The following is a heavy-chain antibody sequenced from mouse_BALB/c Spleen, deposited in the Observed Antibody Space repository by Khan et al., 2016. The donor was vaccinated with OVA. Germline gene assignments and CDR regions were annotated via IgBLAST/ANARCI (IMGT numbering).Heavy chain of an antibody. V-gene: IGHV3-1*02. D-gene: IGHD1-2*01. Sequence: EVQLQESGPGLVKPSQSLSLTCTVTGYSITSGYGWNWIRQFPGNQLEWMGYIRYSGSTNYNPSLKSRISITRDTSTNQFFLQLNSVTTEDTATDYCARTARRKYWGQGTTLTVSS. CDR2: IRYSGST. J-gene: IGHJ2*01. CDR3: ARTARRKY. CDR1: GYSITSGYG.